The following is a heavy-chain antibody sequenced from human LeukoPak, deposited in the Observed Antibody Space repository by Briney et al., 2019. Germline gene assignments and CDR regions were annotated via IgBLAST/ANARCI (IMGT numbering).Heavy chain of an antibody. CDR1: GLTFNSYA. V-gene: IGHV3-23*01. J-gene: IGHJ6*04. CDR3: AELGITLIGGV. Sequence: GGSLRLSCAASGLTFNSYAIIWVRQAPGKGLEWVSGISGSGGDTHYAESVKGRFTISRDNSKNTLYLQMNSLRVEDTAVYYCAELGITLIGGVWGKGTTVTISS. D-gene: IGHD3-10*02. CDR2: ISGSGGDT.